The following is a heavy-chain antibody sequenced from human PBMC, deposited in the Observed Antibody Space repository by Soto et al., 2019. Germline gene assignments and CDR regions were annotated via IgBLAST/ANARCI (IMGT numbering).Heavy chain of an antibody. Sequence: SETLSLTCTVSGGSISSYYWSWIRQPPGKGLEWIGYIYYSGSTNYNPSLKSRVTISVDTSKNQFSLKLSSVTAADTAVYYCARDADSSGYSLLFDYWGQGTLVTVSS. D-gene: IGHD3-22*01. CDR2: IYYSGST. J-gene: IGHJ4*02. V-gene: IGHV4-59*01. CDR3: ARDADSSGYSLLFDY. CDR1: GGSISSYY.